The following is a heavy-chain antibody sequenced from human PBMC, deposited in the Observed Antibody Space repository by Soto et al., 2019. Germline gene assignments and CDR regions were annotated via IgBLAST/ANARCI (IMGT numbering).Heavy chain of an antibody. Sequence: QVQLQQWGAGLLKPSETLSLTCAVYGGSFSGYYWSWIRQPPGKGLEWIGEINHSGSTNYNPSLKSRVTISVATSKNQFSLKLSSVTAADTAVYYCASHDYSDSSGYFGGAFDYWGQGTLVTVSS. D-gene: IGHD3-22*01. V-gene: IGHV4-34*01. CDR2: INHSGST. CDR1: GGSFSGYY. J-gene: IGHJ4*02. CDR3: ASHDYSDSSGYFGGAFDY.